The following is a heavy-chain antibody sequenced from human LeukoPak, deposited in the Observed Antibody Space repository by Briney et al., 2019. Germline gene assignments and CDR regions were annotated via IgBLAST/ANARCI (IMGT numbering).Heavy chain of an antibody. CDR1: GGSISSYY. Sequence: SETLSLACTVSGGSISSYYWSWIRQPPGKGLEWIGYIYTSGSTNYNPSLKSRVTISVDTSKNQFSLKLSSVTAADTAVYYCAGGGDVSYYYDSSGYYSYWGQGTLVTVSS. V-gene: IGHV4-4*09. D-gene: IGHD3-22*01. CDR3: AGGGDVSYYYDSSGYYSY. J-gene: IGHJ4*02. CDR2: IYTSGST.